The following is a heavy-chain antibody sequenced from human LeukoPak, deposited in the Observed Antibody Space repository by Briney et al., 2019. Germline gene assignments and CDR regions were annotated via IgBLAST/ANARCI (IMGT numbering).Heavy chain of an antibody. CDR1: GFTFSNYG. V-gene: IGHV3-23*01. CDR3: AKGFDY. Sequence: GGSLRLSCAASGFTFSNYGMSWVRQARGRGLEGVSAITRSVGSTYYAGSVKGRFTTSTENSKNKLYPQMSSLRDEETAVYYCAKGFDYWGQGILVTVSS. J-gene: IGHJ4*02. CDR2: ITRSVGST.